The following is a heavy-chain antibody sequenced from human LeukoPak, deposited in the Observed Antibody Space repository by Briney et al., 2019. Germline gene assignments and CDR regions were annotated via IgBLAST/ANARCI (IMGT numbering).Heavy chain of an antibody. D-gene: IGHD3-10*01. Sequence: SETLSLTCAVYGGSFSGYYWSWIRQPPGKGLEWIGEINHSGSTNYNPSLKSRVTISVDTSKNQFSLKLSSVTAADTAVYYCARRRRYYYGSGSVFDYWGQGTLVTVSS. J-gene: IGHJ4*02. CDR3: ARRRRYYYGSGSVFDY. V-gene: IGHV4-34*01. CDR2: INHSGST. CDR1: GGSFSGYY.